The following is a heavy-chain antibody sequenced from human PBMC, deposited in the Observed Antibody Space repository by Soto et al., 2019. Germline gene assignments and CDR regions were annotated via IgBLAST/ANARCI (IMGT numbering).Heavy chain of an antibody. D-gene: IGHD6-6*01. CDR1: GFTFISYA. CDR2: ISYDGSNK. CDR3: ARVTGGSSSLYYYYGMDV. V-gene: IGHV3-30-3*01. J-gene: IGHJ6*02. Sequence: PWGSLRLSCAASGFTFISYAIHFFRHSPFKWPEWVAVISYDGSNKYYADSVKGRFTISRDNSKNTLYLQMNSLRAEDTAVYYCARVTGGSSSLYYYYGMDVWGQGTTVTVSS.